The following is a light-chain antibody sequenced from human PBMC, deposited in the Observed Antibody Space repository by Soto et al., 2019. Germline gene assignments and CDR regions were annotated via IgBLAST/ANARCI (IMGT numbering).Light chain of an antibody. J-gene: IGKJ4*01. Sequence: DIQMTQSPSSVSASVGDRVTITCRASQGISSWLAWYQQKPGKAPKLLIYTVSSLQSGVPSRFSGIDSGQDLPLPITTRQLKDLATSYCQQANSFPLPFGEGTRGRSN. CDR3: QQANSFPLP. CDR2: TVS. CDR1: QGISSW. V-gene: IGKV1-12*01.